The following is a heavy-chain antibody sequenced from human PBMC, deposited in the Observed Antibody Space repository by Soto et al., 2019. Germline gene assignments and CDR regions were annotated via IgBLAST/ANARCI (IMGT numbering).Heavy chain of an antibody. V-gene: IGHV1-3*01. CDR1: GYTFTSYA. J-gene: IGHJ4*01. D-gene: IGHD3-22*01. CDR3: AGGSSYYSDSRGHLDF. Sequence: ASVKVSCKASGYTFTSYAMHWVRQAPGQRLEWMGWINAGNGNTKYSQKFQGRVTITRDTSASTAYMELSSLRSEDTAVYYCAGGSSYYSDSRGHLDFWGQGTPVTVSS. CDR2: INAGNGNT.